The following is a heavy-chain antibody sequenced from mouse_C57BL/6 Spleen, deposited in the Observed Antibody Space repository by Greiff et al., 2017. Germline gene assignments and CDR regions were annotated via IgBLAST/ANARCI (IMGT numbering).Heavy chain of an antibody. CDR3: ARMDNYYGSSYNAMDY. CDR2: IYPGDGDT. D-gene: IGHD1-1*01. V-gene: IGHV1-80*01. J-gene: IGHJ4*01. Sequence: VQLQQSGAELVKPGASVKISCKASGYAFSSYWMNWVKQRPGKGLEWIGQIYPGDGDTNYNGKFKGKATLTAVKSSSTAYMQLSSLTSEDSAVYFCARMDNYYGSSYNAMDYWGQGTSVTVSS. CDR1: GYAFSSYW.